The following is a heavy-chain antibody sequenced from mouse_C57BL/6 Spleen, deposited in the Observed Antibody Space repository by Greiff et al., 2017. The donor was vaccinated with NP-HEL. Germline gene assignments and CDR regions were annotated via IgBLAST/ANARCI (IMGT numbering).Heavy chain of an antibody. CDR3: ARTYSNYWFAY. Sequence: VQLQQSGPELVKPGASVKISCKASGYAFSSSWMNWVKQRPGKGLEWIGRIYPGDGDTNYNGKFKGKATLTADKSSSTAYMQLSSLTSEDSAVYVCARTYSNYWFAYWGQGTLVTVSA. CDR1: GYAFSSSW. V-gene: IGHV1-82*01. CDR2: IYPGDGDT. D-gene: IGHD2-5*01. J-gene: IGHJ3*01.